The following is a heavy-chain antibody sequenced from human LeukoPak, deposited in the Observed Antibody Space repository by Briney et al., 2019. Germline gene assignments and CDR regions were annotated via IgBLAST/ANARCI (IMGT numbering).Heavy chain of an antibody. CDR2: INPSGGST. J-gene: IGHJ5*02. CDR1: GYTFTSYY. V-gene: IGHV1-46*01. D-gene: IGHD4-17*01. CDR3: ARDRGLYGDYEEYNWFDP. Sequence: ASVKVSCKASGYTFTSYYMHWVRQAPGQGLEWMGIINPSGGSTSYAQKFQGRVTMTRDTPTSTVYMELSSLRSEDTAVYYCARDRGLYGDYEEYNWFDPWGQGTLVTVSS.